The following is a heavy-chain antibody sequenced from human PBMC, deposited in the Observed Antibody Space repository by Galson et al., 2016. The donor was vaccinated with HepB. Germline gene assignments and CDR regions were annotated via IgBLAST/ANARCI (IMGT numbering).Heavy chain of an antibody. D-gene: IGHD6-19*01. CDR2: ITQDESGK. J-gene: IGHJ3*01. CDR1: GFTFSACG. Sequence: SLRLSCAASGFTFSACGMSWVRQAPGKGLEWVASITQDESGKYYADSVKGRFSISRDNVKNTLWLQMSGLRVDDTSMYYCASGYTSGVWGQGTMVTVSS. V-gene: IGHV3-7*01. CDR3: ASGYTSGV.